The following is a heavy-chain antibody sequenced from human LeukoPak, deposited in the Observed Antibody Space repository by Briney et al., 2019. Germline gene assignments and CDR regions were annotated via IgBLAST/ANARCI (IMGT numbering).Heavy chain of an antibody. J-gene: IGHJ4*01. D-gene: IGHD3/OR15-3a*01. CDR3: ARHDGMILPV. Sequence: GGSLRLSCAASGFTFSSYAMSWVRQAPGKGLEWIGFITSKPFGETSHYAASVSGRFTFSRDDSKSIAYLQMNSLKTEDTAVYYCARHDGMILPVWGHGTLVTVSS. V-gene: IGHV3-49*04. CDR1: GFTFSSYA. CDR2: ITSKPFGETS.